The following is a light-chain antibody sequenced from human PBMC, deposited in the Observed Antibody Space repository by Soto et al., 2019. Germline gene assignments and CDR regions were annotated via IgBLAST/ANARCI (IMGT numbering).Light chain of an antibody. CDR1: QSISTY. CDR3: QQRSNWVT. V-gene: IGKV3-11*01. J-gene: IGKJ5*01. CDR2: DAS. Sequence: EIVLTQSPATLSLSPGERATLSCRASQSISTYVAWYQQKPGQAPRLLLYDASTRATGIPARFSGSGSGTDFTLPFSSLELEDFAVYYCQQRSNWVTFGQGTRLEIK.